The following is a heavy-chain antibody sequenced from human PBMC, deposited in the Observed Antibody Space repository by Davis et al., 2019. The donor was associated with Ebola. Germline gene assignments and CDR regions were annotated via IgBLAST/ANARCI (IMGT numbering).Heavy chain of an antibody. J-gene: IGHJ5*02. CDR3: ARDREYGDLNWFDP. D-gene: IGHD4-17*01. Sequence: ASVKVSCKASGYTFTSYGISWVRQAPGQGLEWMGWISAYNGNTNYAQKLQGRVTVTTDTSTSTAYMELRSLRSEDTAVYYCARDREYGDLNWFDPWGQGTLVTVSS. V-gene: IGHV1-18*01. CDR1: GYTFTSYG. CDR2: ISAYNGNT.